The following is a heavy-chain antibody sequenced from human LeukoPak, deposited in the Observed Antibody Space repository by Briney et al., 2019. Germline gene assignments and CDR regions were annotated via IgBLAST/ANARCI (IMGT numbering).Heavy chain of an antibody. CDR2: IYTSGST. J-gene: IGHJ4*02. CDR1: GGSISSGSYY. Sequence: SETLSLTCTVSGGSISSGSYYWSWIRQPAGKGLGWIGRIYTSGSTNYNPSLKSRVTISVDTSKNQFSLKLSSVTAADTAVYYCARLGPGGHGEFDYWGQGTLVTVSS. V-gene: IGHV4-61*02. D-gene: IGHD3-10*01. CDR3: ARLGPGGHGEFDY.